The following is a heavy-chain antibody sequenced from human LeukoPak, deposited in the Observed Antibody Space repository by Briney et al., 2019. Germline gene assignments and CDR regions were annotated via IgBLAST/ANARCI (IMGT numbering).Heavy chain of an antibody. CDR2: IGTAGDT. V-gene: IGHV3-13*04. CDR1: GFTFSSYD. D-gene: IGHD3-10*01. Sequence: PGGSLRLSCAASGFTFSSYDMHWVRQGTGKGLEWVPAIGTAGDTYYPGSVKGRFTTSRENAKNSLYLQMNSLRVGDTAVYYCARGRGWGTFDIWGQGTMVTVSS. J-gene: IGHJ3*02. CDR3: ARGRGWGTFDI.